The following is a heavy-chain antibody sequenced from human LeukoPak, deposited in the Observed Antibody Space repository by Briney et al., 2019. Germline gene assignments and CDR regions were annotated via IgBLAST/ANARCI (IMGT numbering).Heavy chain of an antibody. V-gene: IGHV3-7*01. D-gene: IGHD2-2*01. CDR2: IKNDGSEK. CDR3: ARDGPLKDIVVVPAAVYSSSYYYYYMDV. Sequence: GGSLRLSCGASGFTFSSSWMTWVRQAPGKGLEWVASIKNDGSEKYYVDSVKGRFTIPRDNAKNTLYLQMNSLRAEDTAVYYCARDGPLKDIVVVPAAVYSSSYYYYYMDVWGKGTTVTVSS. J-gene: IGHJ6*03. CDR1: GFTFSSSW.